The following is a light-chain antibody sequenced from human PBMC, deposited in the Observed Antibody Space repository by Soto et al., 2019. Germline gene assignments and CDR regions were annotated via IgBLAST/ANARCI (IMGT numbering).Light chain of an antibody. CDR2: TNN. V-gene: IGLV1-44*01. CDR1: SSNIGSNT. J-gene: IGLJ2*01. CDR3: AAWNDSLNGTV. Sequence: QSVLTQPPSASGTPGQRVTLSCSGSSSNIGSNTVNWDQQLPVPAPKLLIYTNNHRPSGVPDRFSGAKSGTSASLAISGLQSEDWAEYYCAAWNDSLNGTVFGGGTKRTVL.